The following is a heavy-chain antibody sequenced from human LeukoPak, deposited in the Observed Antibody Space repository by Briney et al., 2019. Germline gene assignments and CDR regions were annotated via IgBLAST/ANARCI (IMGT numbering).Heavy chain of an antibody. J-gene: IGHJ3*02. D-gene: IGHD6-13*01. CDR2: IYYRGRT. CDR3: ARGVGAAGSIDI. CDR1: GGSISSDY. V-gene: IGHV4-59*01. Sequence: PSETLSLTCTVSGGSISSDYWNWIRQPPGKGLEWIGYIYYRGRTNYNPSLKSRVSISVRTSKKQFSLQVSSVTTTDTAIYYCARGVGAAGSIDIWGQGTMVTGSS.